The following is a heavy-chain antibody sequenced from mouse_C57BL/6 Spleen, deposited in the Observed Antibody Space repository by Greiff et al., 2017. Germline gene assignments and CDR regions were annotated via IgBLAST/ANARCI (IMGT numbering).Heavy chain of an antibody. CDR2: ISGGGGNT. CDR3: ARNWADFDY. V-gene: IGHV5-9*01. Sequence: EVKLVESGGGLVKPGGSLKLSCAASGFTFSSYSMSWVRQTPEKRLEWVATISGGGGNTYYPDSVKGRFTISRDNAKNTLYLQMSSLRAADTALYYCARNWADFDYWGQGTTLTVSS. J-gene: IGHJ2*01. D-gene: IGHD4-1*01. CDR1: GFTFSSYS.